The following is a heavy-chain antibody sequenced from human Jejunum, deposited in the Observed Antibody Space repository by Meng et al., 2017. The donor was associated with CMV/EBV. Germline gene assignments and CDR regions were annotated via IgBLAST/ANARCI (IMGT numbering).Heavy chain of an antibody. D-gene: IGHD2-8*02. V-gene: IGHV1-46*01. Sequence: EYTLTSYYIPWVRQAPGQGLEWMGTINPSGGGTSHAQKFQGRVTMTRDTSTSTVYMELSSLRSDDTAMYYCARGLCTGDRCPLDSWGQGTLVTVSS. CDR2: INPSGGGT. CDR1: EYTLTSYY. CDR3: ARGLCTGDRCPLDS. J-gene: IGHJ5*02.